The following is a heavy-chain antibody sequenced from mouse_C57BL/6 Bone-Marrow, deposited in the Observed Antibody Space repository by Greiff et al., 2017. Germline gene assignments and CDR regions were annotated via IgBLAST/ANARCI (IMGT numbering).Heavy chain of an antibody. CDR2: INPNNGGT. V-gene: IGHV1-26*01. J-gene: IGHJ2*01. CDR1: GYTFTDYY. D-gene: IGHD2-3*01. Sequence: EVQLQQSGPELVKPGASVKISCKASGYTFTDYYMNWVKQSHGKSLEWIGDINPNNGGTSYNQKFKGKATLTVDKSSSTAYMELRSLTSEDSAVYYCARLRDDGYYDYFDYWGQGTTLTVSS. CDR3: ARLRDDGYYDYFDY.